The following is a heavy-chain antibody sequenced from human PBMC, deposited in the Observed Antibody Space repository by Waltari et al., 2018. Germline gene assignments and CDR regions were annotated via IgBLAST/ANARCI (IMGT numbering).Heavy chain of an antibody. V-gene: IGHV3-23*01. D-gene: IGHD3-10*01. CDR3: AKDLRGSVPDAFDI. CDR2: ISGSDNT. J-gene: IGHJ3*02. CDR1: GFTFSNFA. Sequence: EVQLLDSGGGLVQPGGSLRLSCAAFGFTFSNFAMSWVRQAPGKGLEWVSGISGSDNTYYADSVRGRFTISRENSKNTLYLEMSSLRAEDTALYYCAKDLRGSVPDAFDIWGQGTMVTVS.